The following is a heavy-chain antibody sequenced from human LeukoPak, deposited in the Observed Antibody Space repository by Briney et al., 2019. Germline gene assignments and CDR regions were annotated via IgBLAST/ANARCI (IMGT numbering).Heavy chain of an antibody. V-gene: IGHV4-59*08. CDR1: GGSMSSYY. J-gene: IGHJ4*02. CDR3: ARGLDYVDY. CDR2: IYYSGST. Sequence: PSETLSLTCTVSGGSMSSYYWSWIRQPPGKGLEWIGYIYYSGSTYYNPSLKSRVTISVDTSKNQFSLKLSSVTAADTAVYYCARGLDYVDYWGQGTLVTVSS. D-gene: IGHD3-22*01.